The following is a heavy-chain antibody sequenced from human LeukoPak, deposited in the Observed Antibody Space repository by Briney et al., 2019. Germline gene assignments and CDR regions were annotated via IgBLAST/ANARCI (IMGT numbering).Heavy chain of an antibody. CDR3: ASQKYYYDSSGYHFHDPFDY. D-gene: IGHD3-22*01. V-gene: IGHV4-34*01. CDR1: GGSFSGYY. Sequence: SETLSLTCAVYGGSFSGYYWSWIRQPPGKGLEWIGEINHSGSTNYNPSLKSRVTISVDTSKNQFSLKLSPVTAADTAVYYCASQKYYYDSSGYHFHDPFDYWGQGTLVTVSS. CDR2: INHSGST. J-gene: IGHJ4*02.